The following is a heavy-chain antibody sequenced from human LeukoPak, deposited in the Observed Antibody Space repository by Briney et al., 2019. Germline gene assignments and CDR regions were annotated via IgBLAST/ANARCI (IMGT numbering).Heavy chain of an antibody. J-gene: IGHJ5*02. Sequence: GASVKVSCKGSGYTFINYGISWVRQAPGQGLEWMGRISAYDGETTYAQRFQGRFTVTTDTSTNTAYMELRRLRSDDTAVYYCARDRYSSVAGWFDLWGQGTLVTVSS. D-gene: IGHD5-18*01. CDR2: ISAYDGET. CDR3: ARDRYSSVAGWFDL. V-gene: IGHV1-18*01. CDR1: GYTFINYG.